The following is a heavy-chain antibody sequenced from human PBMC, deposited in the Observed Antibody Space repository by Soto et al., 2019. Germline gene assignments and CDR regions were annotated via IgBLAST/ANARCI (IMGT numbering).Heavy chain of an antibody. CDR3: VRGMNPLF. Sequence: EVQLVESGGCLVKPGGSLRLSCAASGFTLRTYTMNWVRQAPGKGLAWVSSISISSSDRYYADSVRGPFTISRDNAKNALYLQMNSLRADDTAVYFCVRGMNPLFGGQGTLVTVSS. CDR2: ISISSSDR. J-gene: IGHJ4*01. V-gene: IGHV3-21*06. CDR1: GFTLRTYT.